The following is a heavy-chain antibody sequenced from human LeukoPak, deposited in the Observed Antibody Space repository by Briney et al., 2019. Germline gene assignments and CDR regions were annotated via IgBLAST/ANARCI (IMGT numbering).Heavy chain of an antibody. D-gene: IGHD2/OR15-2a*01. Sequence: GGSLRLSCAASGFTFSNYWMNWLRQAPGKGLEWVANIKQDGSEKYYVDSVKGRFTISRDNAKNSLYLQMNSLRAEDAGVYYCAKEGAYPIVTYDSWGQGTLVTVSS. CDR3: AKEGAYPIVTYDS. CDR1: GFTFSNYW. V-gene: IGHV3-7*01. J-gene: IGHJ5*01. CDR2: IKQDGSEK.